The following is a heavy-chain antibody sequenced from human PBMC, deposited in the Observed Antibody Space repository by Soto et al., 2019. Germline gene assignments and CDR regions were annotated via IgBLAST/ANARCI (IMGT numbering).Heavy chain of an antibody. J-gene: IGHJ4*02. Sequence: SETLSLTCTVSGGSISSGDYYWSWIRQPPGKGLEWIGYIYYSGSTYYNPSLKSRVTISVDTSKKQFSLKLSSVTAADTAVYYCARSYGYKYYFDYWGQGTLVTVSS. CDR2: IYYSGST. CDR3: ARSYGYKYYFDY. V-gene: IGHV4-30-4*01. CDR1: GGSISSGDYY. D-gene: IGHD5-18*01.